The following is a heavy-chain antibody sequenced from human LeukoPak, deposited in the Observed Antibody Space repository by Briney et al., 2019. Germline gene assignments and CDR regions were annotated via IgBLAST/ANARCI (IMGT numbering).Heavy chain of an antibody. CDR2: INAGNGNT. D-gene: IGHD3-16*02. Sequence: ASVKVSCKASGYTFTSYAMHWVRQAPGQRLEWMGWINAGNGNTKYSQKFQGRVTITRDTSASTAYMELSSLRSEDTAVYYCARDLPSYDYVWGSYRYEVDDAFDIWGQGTMVTVSS. J-gene: IGHJ3*02. CDR1: GYTFTSYA. V-gene: IGHV1-3*01. CDR3: ARDLPSYDYVWGSYRYEVDDAFDI.